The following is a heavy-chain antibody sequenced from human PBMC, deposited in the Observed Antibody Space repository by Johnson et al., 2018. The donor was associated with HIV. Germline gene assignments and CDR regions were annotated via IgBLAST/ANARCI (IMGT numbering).Heavy chain of an antibody. CDR3: TKGIVVVTPHDAFDI. J-gene: IGHJ3*02. CDR2: IYSGGFT. Sequence: VQLVESGGGLVKPGGSLRLSCAASGFTFSDYYMSWIRQAPGKGLEWVSVIYSGGFTYYADSVKGRFTISRDNSKNTLFLQMDSLRADDTSLYYCTKGIVVVTPHDAFDIWGQGTMVTVSS. D-gene: IGHD2-21*01. CDR1: GFTFSDYY. V-gene: IGHV3-66*01.